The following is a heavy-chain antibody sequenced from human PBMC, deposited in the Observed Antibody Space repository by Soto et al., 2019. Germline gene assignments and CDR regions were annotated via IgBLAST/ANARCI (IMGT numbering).Heavy chain of an antibody. V-gene: IGHV3-30-3*01. D-gene: IGHD6-6*01. CDR1: GFTFSSYA. CDR2: ISYDGSNK. Sequence: GGSLRLSCAASGFTFSSYAMHWVRQAPGKGLEWVAVISYDGSNKYYADSVKGRFTISRDNSKNTLYLQMNSLRAEDTAVYYCARPLEYSSSSNYYYYGMDVWGQGTTVTLSS. CDR3: ARPLEYSSSSNYYYYGMDV. J-gene: IGHJ6*02.